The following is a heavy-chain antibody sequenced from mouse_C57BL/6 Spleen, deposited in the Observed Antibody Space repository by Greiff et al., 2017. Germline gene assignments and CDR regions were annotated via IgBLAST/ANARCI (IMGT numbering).Heavy chain of an antibody. V-gene: IGHV5-16*01. J-gene: IGHJ2*01. CDR2: INYDGSST. Sequence: EVKLVESEGGLVQPGSSMKLSCTASGFTFSDYYMAWVRQVPEKGLEWVANINYDGSSTYYLDSLKSRFIISRDNAKNILYLQMSSLKSEDTATYACTRDYGLDYWGQGTTLTVSS. CDR1: GFTFSDYY. D-gene: IGHD1-2*01. CDR3: TRDYGLDY.